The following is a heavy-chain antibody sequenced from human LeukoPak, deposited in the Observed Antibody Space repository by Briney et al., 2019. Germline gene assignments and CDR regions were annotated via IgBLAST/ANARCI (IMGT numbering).Heavy chain of an antibody. CDR1: GFTVSSNY. Sequence: GGSLRLSCAASGFTVSSNYMSWVRQAPGKGLEWVSVIYSGGSTYYADSVKGRFTISRDNSKNTLYLQMNSLRAEDTAVYYCARVGVTFAFDIWGQGTMVTVSS. D-gene: IGHD2-21*02. CDR3: ARVGVTFAFDI. J-gene: IGHJ3*02. CDR2: IYSGGST. V-gene: IGHV3-53*01.